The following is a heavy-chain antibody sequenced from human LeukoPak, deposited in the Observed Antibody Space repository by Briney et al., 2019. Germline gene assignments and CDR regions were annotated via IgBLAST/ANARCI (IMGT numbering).Heavy chain of an antibody. D-gene: IGHD3-22*01. J-gene: IGHJ3*02. Sequence: SETLSLTCAVDGGSFSGYYWSWIRQPPGKGLEWIGEINHSGSTNYNPSLKSRVTISVDTSKNQFSLKLSSVTAADTAVYYCARESWLSSGYPLDAFDIWGQGTMVTVSS. V-gene: IGHV4-34*01. CDR1: GGSFSGYY. CDR3: ARESWLSSGYPLDAFDI. CDR2: INHSGST.